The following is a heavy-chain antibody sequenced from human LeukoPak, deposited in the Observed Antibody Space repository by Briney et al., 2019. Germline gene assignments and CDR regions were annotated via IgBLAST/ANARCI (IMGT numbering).Heavy chain of an antibody. CDR2: ISADNGNT. CDR3: ARDLSGQLERRGDAFHI. CDR1: GYIFTRYG. D-gene: IGHD1-1*01. Sequence: ASVKVSCKTSGYIFTRYGISWVRQAPGQGLEWMGWISADNGNTNYAQNLQDRVTMTTDTSTSTACMELRSLRSDDTAVYYCARDLSGQLERRGDAFHIWGQGTMVTVSS. J-gene: IGHJ3*02. V-gene: IGHV1-18*01.